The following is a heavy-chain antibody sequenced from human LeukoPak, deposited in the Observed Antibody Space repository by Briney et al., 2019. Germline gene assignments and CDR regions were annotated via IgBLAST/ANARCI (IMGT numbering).Heavy chain of an antibody. V-gene: IGHV1-2*02. CDR3: ARSEVVPAAIPLAY. CDR2: INPKSGGT. J-gene: IGHJ4*02. CDR1: GYTFTDYY. D-gene: IGHD2-2*02. Sequence: ASXKVSCKDAGYTFTDYYIHWVRQAPGRGLEWMGWINPKSGGTSNAQKFQGRVTMTRDTSISTTYMELSSLRSDDTAVYYCARSEVVPAAIPLAYWGQGTLLTVSS.